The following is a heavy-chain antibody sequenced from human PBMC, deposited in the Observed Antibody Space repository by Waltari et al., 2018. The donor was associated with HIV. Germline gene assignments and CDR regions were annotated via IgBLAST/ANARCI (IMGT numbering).Heavy chain of an antibody. CDR1: GFSFTSFG. CDR2: IWLHGRNQ. D-gene: IGHD6-19*01. V-gene: IGHV3-33*01. CDR3: ARVSYSSGWFEDY. J-gene: IGHJ4*02. Sequence: QVQLVESGGGVVQPGRSLRLSCAASGFSFTSFGMHWVRQAPGKGVEWVAVIWLHGRNQYYADSVKGRFTISRDNSKNTLFLQMNSLRVGDTAVYYCARVSYSSGWFEDYWGQGTLVTVSS.